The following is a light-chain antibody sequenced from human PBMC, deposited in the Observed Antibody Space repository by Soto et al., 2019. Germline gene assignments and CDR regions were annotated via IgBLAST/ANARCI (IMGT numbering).Light chain of an antibody. CDR3: QQYNSYPWT. CDR2: KAS. V-gene: IGKV1-5*03. CDR1: QSISNW. J-gene: IGKJ1*01. Sequence: DTPMTQSPSTLSASVGARVTITCRASQSISNWLAWYQQKPGKAPKLLIFKASSLQSGVPSRFSGSGSGTEFTLTISGLQPDDSATFYCQQYNSYPWTFGQGTKVEIK.